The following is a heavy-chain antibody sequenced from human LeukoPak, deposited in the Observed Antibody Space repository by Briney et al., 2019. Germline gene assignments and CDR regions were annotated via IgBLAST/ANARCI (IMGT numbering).Heavy chain of an antibody. J-gene: IGHJ3*02. D-gene: IGHD3-9*01. CDR2: ISAYNGNT. CDR1: VYTFTSYG. Sequence: ASVNVSCKASVYTFTSYGISWVRQSPGQGLEWLGWISAYNGNTNYAQKLQGRVTMTTDTSTSTAYMELRSLRSDDTAVYYCARDDGAPSYYDILTGYYPEAFDIWGQGTMVTVSS. CDR3: ARDDGAPSYYDILTGYYPEAFDI. V-gene: IGHV1-18*01.